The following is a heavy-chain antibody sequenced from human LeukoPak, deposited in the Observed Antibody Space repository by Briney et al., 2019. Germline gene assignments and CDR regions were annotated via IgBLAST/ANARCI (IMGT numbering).Heavy chain of an antibody. Sequence: PGRSLRLSCATSGFSFSIYAIHWVRQAPGKGLEWVSVIYNGGGTDYADSVKGRFTISRDNSKNTLYLQMNTLRAEDTAVYYCARDSYMTYWGQGTLVTVSS. CDR3: ARDSYMTY. J-gene: IGHJ4*02. CDR1: GFSFSIYA. CDR2: IYNGGGT. D-gene: IGHD2-2*02. V-gene: IGHV3-66*01.